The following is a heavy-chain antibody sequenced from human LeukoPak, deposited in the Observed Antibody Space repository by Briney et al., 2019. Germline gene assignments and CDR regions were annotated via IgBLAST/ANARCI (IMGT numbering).Heavy chain of an antibody. CDR2: ISYDGSNK. CDR3: ARVIIISVARWFDP. V-gene: IGHV3-30*03. J-gene: IGHJ5*02. Sequence: GGSLRLSCAASGFTFSSYGMHWVRQAPGKGLEWVAVISYDGSNKYYADSVKGRFTISRDNSKNTLYLQMNSLRAEDTAVYYCARVIIISVARWFDPWGQGTLVTVSS. CDR1: GFTFSSYG. D-gene: IGHD3-16*02.